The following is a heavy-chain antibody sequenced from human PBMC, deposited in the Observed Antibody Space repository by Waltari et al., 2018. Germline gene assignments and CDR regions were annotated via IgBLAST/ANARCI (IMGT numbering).Heavy chain of an antibody. CDR2: INPNSGGT. CDR3: ARDRNVWGSSAKFDY. CDR1: GYTFTGYY. Sequence: QVQLVQSGAEVKKPGASVKVSCKASGYTFTGYYMHRVRQAPGQGLEWMGWINPNSGGTNYAQKFQGRVTMTRDTSISTAYMELSRLRSDDTAVYYCARDRNVWGSSAKFDYWGQGTLVTVSS. J-gene: IGHJ4*02. V-gene: IGHV1-2*02. D-gene: IGHD3-16*01.